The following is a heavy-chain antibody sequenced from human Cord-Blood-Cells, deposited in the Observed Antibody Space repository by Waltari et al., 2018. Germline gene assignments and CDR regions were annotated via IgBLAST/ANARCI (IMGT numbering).Heavy chain of an antibody. CDR3: ASLKPPGDGTWYFDL. CDR2: INPNSGGT. Sequence: QVQLVQSGAEVKKPGASVKVSCKASGYTFTGYYIHWVRQAPGQGLEWMGWINPNSGGTNYAQKFQGRVTMTSDTSISTAYMELSRLRSDDTAVYYCASLKPPGDGTWYFDLWGRGTLVTVSS. J-gene: IGHJ2*01. D-gene: IGHD7-27*01. V-gene: IGHV1-2*02. CDR1: GYTFTGYY.